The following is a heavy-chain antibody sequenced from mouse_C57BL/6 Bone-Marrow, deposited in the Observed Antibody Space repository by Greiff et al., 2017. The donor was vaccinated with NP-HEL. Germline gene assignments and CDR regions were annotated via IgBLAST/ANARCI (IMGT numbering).Heavy chain of an antibody. J-gene: IGHJ2*01. CDR1: GYTFTSYW. V-gene: IGHV1-64*01. D-gene: IGHD1-1*01. Sequence: QVQLQQPGAELVKPGASVKLSCKASGYTFTSYWMHWVKQRPGQGLEWIGMIHPNSGSTNYNEKFKSKATLTVDKSSSTAYMQLSSLTSEDSAVYYCATHYYGSSLSGYWGQGTTLTVSS. CDR3: ATHYYGSSLSGY. CDR2: IHPNSGST.